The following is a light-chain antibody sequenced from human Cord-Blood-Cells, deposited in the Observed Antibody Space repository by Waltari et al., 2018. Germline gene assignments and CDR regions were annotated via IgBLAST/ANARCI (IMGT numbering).Light chain of an antibody. CDR2: EGS. J-gene: IGLJ2*01. V-gene: IGLV2-23*01. CDR3: CSYAGSSIWV. CDR1: SSDVVSYNL. Sequence: QSALTHPASVSGSPGQSITIPCTGTSSDVVSYNLVSWYQQHPGKAPKLIIYEGSKRPSVVSNRFVASKSGKAASLTICGLQAEDDADYYCCSYAGSSIWVFGGGTKVTVL.